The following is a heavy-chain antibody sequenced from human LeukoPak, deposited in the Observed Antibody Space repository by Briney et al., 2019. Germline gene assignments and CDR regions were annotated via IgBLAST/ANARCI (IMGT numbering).Heavy chain of an antibody. CDR3: ASALLGEPLDI. J-gene: IGHJ3*02. Sequence: LGASVKVSCKASGHTYTTYYTHWVRQAPGLGLEWMGIIDPSGTSTSYPQKFEDRVTMTRDTSTSTVYMQLSSLIFEDTAVYYCASALLGEPLDIWGQGTVVTVSS. CDR2: IDPSGTST. V-gene: IGHV1-46*01. CDR1: GHTYTTYY. D-gene: IGHD3-10*01.